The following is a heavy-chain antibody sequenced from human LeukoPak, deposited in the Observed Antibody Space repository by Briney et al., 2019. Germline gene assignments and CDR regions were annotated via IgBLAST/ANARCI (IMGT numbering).Heavy chain of an antibody. D-gene: IGHD4-17*01. CDR1: GYTFTGYY. V-gene: IGHV1-2*04. Sequence: ASVNVSCKASGYTFTGYYMHWVRQAPGQGLEWMGWINPNSGGTNYAQKFQGWVTMTRDTSISTAYMELSRLRSDDTAVYYCAREQIDYGCDYWGQGTLVTVSS. CDR2: INPNSGGT. CDR3: AREQIDYGCDY. J-gene: IGHJ4*02.